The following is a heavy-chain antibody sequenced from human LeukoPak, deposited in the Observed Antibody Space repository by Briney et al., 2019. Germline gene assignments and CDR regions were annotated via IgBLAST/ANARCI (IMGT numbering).Heavy chain of an antibody. V-gene: IGHV4-39*07. J-gene: IGHJ4*02. CDR2: IYYSGST. D-gene: IGHD3-10*01. CDR3: ARDYLRGEGSGSYLPFDY. Sequence: NPSETLSLTCTVSGGSISSSSYYWGWIRQPPGKGLEWIGSIYYSGSTNYNPSLKSRVTISVDTSKNQFSLKLSSVTAADTAVYYCARDYLRGEGSGSYLPFDYWGQGTLVTVSS. CDR1: GGSISSSSYY.